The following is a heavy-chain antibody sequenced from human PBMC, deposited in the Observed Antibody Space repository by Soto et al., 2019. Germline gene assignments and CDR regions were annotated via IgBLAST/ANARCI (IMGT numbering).Heavy chain of an antibody. J-gene: IGHJ4*01. Sequence: QVQLVESGGGVVQPGRSLRLSCAASGFTFSSYAMHWVRQAPGKGLEWVAVISYDGSNKYYADSVKGRFTISRDNSKNTLYLQMNSLRAEDTAVYYCAGDSPLQSPGYWGSGTLVTV. CDR3: AGDSPLQSPGY. CDR1: GFTFSSYA. V-gene: IGHV3-30-3*01. D-gene: IGHD1-1*01. CDR2: ISYDGSNK.